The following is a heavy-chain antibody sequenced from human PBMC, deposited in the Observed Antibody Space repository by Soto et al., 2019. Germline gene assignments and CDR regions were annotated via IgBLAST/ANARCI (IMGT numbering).Heavy chain of an antibody. CDR2: IWDDGSNK. D-gene: IGHD1-26*01. Sequence: QVQLVESGGGVVQPGRSLRLSCAASGFTFSSYGMHWVRQAPGKGLEWVAVIWDDGSNKYYADSVKGRFTISRDSSKNTLYLQMNSLRAEDTAVYYCARDSRSSNFDYWGQGTLVTVSS. V-gene: IGHV3-33*01. CDR3: ARDSRSSNFDY. CDR1: GFTFSSYG. J-gene: IGHJ4*02.